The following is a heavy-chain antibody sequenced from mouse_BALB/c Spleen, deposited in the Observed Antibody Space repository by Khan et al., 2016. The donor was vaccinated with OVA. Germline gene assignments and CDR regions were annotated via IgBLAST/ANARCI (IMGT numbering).Heavy chain of an antibody. V-gene: IGHV5-6*01. Sequence: EVELVESGGDLVEPGGSLKLSCVASGFTFSTYGMSWVRQTPDKRLEWVATISTGGHYTYYPDSVRGRFTISRDNAKNTLYLQMTSLKSEDTAMFYCARLAYYYDSEGFAYWGQGTLGTVSA. D-gene: IGHD1-1*01. CDR3: ARLAYYYDSEGFAY. CDR2: ISTGGHYT. CDR1: GFTFSTYG. J-gene: IGHJ3*01.